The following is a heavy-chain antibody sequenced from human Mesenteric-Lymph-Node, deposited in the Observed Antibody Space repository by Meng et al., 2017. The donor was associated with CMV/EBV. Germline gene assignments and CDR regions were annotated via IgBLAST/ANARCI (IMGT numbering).Heavy chain of an antibody. D-gene: IGHD6-6*01. CDR3: ATGIAAPGFLHGMDV. CDR1: GYTLTELS. Sequence: ASVKVSCKVSGYTLTELSMHWVRQAPGKGLEWMGGFDPEDGETIYAQKFQGRVTMTEDTSTDTAYMELSSLRSEDTAVYYCATGIAAPGFLHGMDVWGQGTTVTVSS. CDR2: FDPEDGET. V-gene: IGHV1-24*01. J-gene: IGHJ6*02.